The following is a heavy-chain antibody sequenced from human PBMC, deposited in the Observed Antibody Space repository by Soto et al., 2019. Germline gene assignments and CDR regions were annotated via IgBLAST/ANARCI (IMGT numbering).Heavy chain of an antibody. CDR1: GFTFSSYG. V-gene: IGHV3-33*01. J-gene: IGHJ6*02. D-gene: IGHD2-15*01. CDR2: IWYDGSNK. CDR3: ARRCSGGSCYSGHYYYYYGMDV. Sequence: GGSLRLSCAASGFTFSSYGMHWVRQAPGKGLEWVAVIWYDGSNKYYADSVKGRFTISRDNSKNTLYLQMNSLRAEDTAVYYCARRCSGGSCYSGHYYYYYGMDVWGQGT.